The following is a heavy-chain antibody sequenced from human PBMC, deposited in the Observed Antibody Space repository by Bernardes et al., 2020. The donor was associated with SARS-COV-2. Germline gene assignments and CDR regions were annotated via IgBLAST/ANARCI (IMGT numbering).Heavy chain of an antibody. Sequence: GESLKISCKGSGYSFTSYWIGWVRQMPGKGLEWMGIIYPGDSDTRYSPSFQGQVTISADKSISTAYLQWSSLKASDTAMYYCARAGYSSGWLVNWFDPWGQGTLVTVSS. CDR3: ARAGYSSGWLVNWFDP. J-gene: IGHJ5*02. CDR2: IYPGDSDT. D-gene: IGHD6-19*01. CDR1: GYSFTSYW. V-gene: IGHV5-51*01.